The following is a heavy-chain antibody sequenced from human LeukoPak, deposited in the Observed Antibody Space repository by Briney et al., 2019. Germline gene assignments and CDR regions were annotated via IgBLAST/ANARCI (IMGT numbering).Heavy chain of an antibody. CDR2: INPNSGGT. Sequence: ASVKVSCKASGYTFTGYYMHWVRQAPGQGLERMGRINPNSGGTNYAQKFQGRVTMTRDTSISTAYMELSRLRSDDTAVYYCARGSMTTVTINWFDPWGQGTLVTVSS. D-gene: IGHD4-17*01. CDR3: ARGSMTTVTINWFDP. V-gene: IGHV1-2*06. J-gene: IGHJ5*02. CDR1: GYTFTGYY.